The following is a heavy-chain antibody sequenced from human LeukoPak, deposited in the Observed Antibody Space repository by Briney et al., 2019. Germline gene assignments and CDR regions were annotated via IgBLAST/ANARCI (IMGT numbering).Heavy chain of an antibody. J-gene: IGHJ4*02. CDR1: GFTFSSYW. V-gene: IGHV3-23*01. D-gene: IGHD4-17*01. Sequence: PGGSLRLSCAASGFTFSSYWMHWVRQAPGKGLEWVSAISGSGGSTYYADSVKGRFTISRDNSKNTLYLQMNSLRAEDTAVYSCAKLSGMRGYGDYVNYWGQGTLVTVSS. CDR2: ISGSGGST. CDR3: AKLSGMRGYGDYVNY.